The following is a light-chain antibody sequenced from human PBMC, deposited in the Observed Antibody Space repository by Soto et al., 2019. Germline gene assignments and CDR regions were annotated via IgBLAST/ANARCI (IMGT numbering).Light chain of an antibody. CDR2: GAS. J-gene: IGKJ1*01. CDR1: QSVTSNY. Sequence: EIVLTQSPGTLSLSPGERVTLSCWASQSVTSNYLAWYQQKPGQAPRLLIHGASSRATGIPDRFSGSGSGTDFTLTISSLEPEDFAVYYCQQYDGSSTFGQGTKVEIK. V-gene: IGKV3-20*01. CDR3: QQYDGSST.